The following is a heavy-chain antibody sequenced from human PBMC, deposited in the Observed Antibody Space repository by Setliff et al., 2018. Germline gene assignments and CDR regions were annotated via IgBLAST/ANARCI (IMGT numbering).Heavy chain of an antibody. V-gene: IGHV3-15*01. D-gene: IGHD3-9*01. Sequence: GGSLRRSCAASGITFKNAWMTWVRQAPGKGLEWVGRIKSTTEDASTDLAAAVKGRFTMSRDDSKNTVYLQMSSLKSEDTAVYYCATGPRDNRNFLNWLGSWGQGTLVTVSS. CDR2: IKSTTEDAST. CDR1: GITFKNAW. J-gene: IGHJ5*01. CDR3: ATGPRDNRNFLNWLGS.